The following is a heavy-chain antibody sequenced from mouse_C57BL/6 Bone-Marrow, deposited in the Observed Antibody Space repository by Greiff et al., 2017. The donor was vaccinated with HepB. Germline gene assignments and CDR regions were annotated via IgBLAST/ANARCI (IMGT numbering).Heavy chain of an antibody. D-gene: IGHD1-1*01. Sequence: EVQRVESGGGLVKPGGSLKLSCAASGFTFSDYGMHWVRQAPEKGLEWVAYISSVSSTIYYADTVKGRFTISRDNAKNTLFLQMTSLRSEDTAMYYCARDYYGSSYGFAYWGQGTLVTVSA. J-gene: IGHJ3*01. V-gene: IGHV5-17*01. CDR2: ISSVSSTI. CDR1: GFTFSDYG. CDR3: ARDYYGSSYGFAY.